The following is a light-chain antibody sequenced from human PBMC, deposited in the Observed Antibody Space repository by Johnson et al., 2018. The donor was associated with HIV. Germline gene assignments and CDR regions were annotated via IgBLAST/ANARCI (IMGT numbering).Light chain of an antibody. V-gene: IGLV1-51*01. CDR1: RSNIGSHY. J-gene: IGLJ1*01. Sequence: QSVLTQPPSVSAAPGQKVTISCSGSRSNIGSHYVSWYQQVPGTAPRLVIYDTIKRHSGIPDRFSGSKSGTSATLGITGLQTGDEADYYCGTWDSSLNAYVFGAATKVAVL. CDR2: DTI. CDR3: GTWDSSLNAYV.